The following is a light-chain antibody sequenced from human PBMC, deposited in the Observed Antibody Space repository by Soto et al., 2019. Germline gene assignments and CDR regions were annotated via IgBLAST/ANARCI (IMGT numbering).Light chain of an antibody. V-gene: IGLV1-40*01. J-gene: IGLJ2*01. CDR3: QSYDSSLSVV. Sequence: QSVLTQPPSVSGAPGQRVTISCTGSSSNIGAGYDVHWYQQLPGAAPKLLSYVNSNRPSGVPYRFSGSKSGTSASLAITGLKAEAAAAYDCQSYDSSLSVVFGGGTKLTVL. CDR1: SSNIGAGYD. CDR2: VNS.